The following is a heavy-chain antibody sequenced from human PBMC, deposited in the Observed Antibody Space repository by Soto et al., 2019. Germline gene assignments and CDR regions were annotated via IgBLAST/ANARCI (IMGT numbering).Heavy chain of an antibody. CDR2: INPSGGRT. CDR3: ARDGCITATCAGGGNWFDP. J-gene: IGHJ5*02. CDR1: GYTFTTYY. Sequence: QVQLVQSGAEVKKPGASVKVSCKASGYTFTTYYMHWVRQAPGQGLEWMGIINPSGGRTTYAQNFHGRVTMTRDTSTSTVYMELSSLRSEDTAVYYCARDGCITATCAGGGNWFDPWGQGTPVTVSS. D-gene: IGHD3-10*01. V-gene: IGHV1-46*01.